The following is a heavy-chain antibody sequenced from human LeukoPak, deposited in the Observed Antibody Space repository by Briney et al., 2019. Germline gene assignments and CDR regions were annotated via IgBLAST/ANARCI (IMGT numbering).Heavy chain of an antibody. CDR2: ISYDGSNK. V-gene: IGHV3-30*03. J-gene: IGHJ4*02. CDR3: ASAQWELQPFDY. D-gene: IGHD1-26*01. CDR1: GFTFSSYG. Sequence: GGSLRLSCAASGFTFSSYGMHWVRQAPGKGLEWVAVISYDGSNKYYADSVKGRFTISRDNAKNSLYLQMNSLRAEDTALYYCASAQWELQPFDYWGQGTLVTVSS.